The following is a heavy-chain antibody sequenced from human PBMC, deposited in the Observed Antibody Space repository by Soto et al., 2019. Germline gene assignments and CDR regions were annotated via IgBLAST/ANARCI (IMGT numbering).Heavy chain of an antibody. J-gene: IGHJ4*02. CDR2: IWYDGSNK. Sequence: QVQLVESGGGVVQPGRSLRLSCAASGFTFSSYGMHWVRQAPGKGLEWVAVIWYDGSNKYYADSVKGRFTISRDNSKNTLYLQMNSLRAEDTAVYYCARYRTGGTGFDYWGQGTLVTVSS. CDR1: GFTFSSYG. CDR3: ARYRTGGTGFDY. V-gene: IGHV3-33*01. D-gene: IGHD1-1*01.